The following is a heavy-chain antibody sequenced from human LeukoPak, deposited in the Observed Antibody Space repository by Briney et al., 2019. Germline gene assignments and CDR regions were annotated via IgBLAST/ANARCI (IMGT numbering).Heavy chain of an antibody. CDR2: INHSGST. CDR3: ARGRLGEHYGSGTYYVPYFDY. J-gene: IGHJ4*02. Sequence: SETLSLTCAVYGGSFSGYYWSWIRRPPGKGLEWIGEINHSGSTNYNPSLKSRVTISVDTSKNQFSLKLSSVTAADTAVYYCARGRLGEHYGSGTYYVPYFDYWGQGTLVTVSS. V-gene: IGHV4-34*01. D-gene: IGHD3-10*01. CDR1: GGSFSGYY.